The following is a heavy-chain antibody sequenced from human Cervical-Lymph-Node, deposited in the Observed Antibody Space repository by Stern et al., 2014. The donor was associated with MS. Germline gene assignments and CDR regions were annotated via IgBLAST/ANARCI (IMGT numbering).Heavy chain of an antibody. J-gene: IGHJ4*02. CDR1: GGNFSNYA. Sequence: VQLVQSGAEVQKPGSSVKVSCKASGGNFSNYAITWVRQAPGQGLEWMGGIIAILETANYAQQFQGRVTISADDPTSTFYMERSSLRSDDTAVFYCARDGKEGGGFDYWGQGTLVTVSS. V-gene: IGHV1-69*01. D-gene: IGHD1-1*01. CDR2: IIAILETA. CDR3: ARDGKEGGGFDY.